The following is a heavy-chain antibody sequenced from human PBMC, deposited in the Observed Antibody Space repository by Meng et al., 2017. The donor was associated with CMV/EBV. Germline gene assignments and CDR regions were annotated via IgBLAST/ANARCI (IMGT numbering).Heavy chain of an antibody. CDR3: TGIAAG. CDR2: IKSKTDGGTT. J-gene: IGHJ4*02. D-gene: IGHD6-13*01. V-gene: IGHV3-15*01. CDR1: GFTFSNGW. Sequence: VKLVGYGGGLVKRGGSLRISCAASGFTFSNGWMRWVGQEPGKGLEWVGGIKSKTDGGTTEYAAPVKGRFTISRDDSKNTLYLQMNSLKTEDTDVYYCTGIAAGWGQGTLVTVSS.